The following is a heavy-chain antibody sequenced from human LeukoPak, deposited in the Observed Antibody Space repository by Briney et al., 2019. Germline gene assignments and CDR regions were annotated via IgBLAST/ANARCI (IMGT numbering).Heavy chain of an antibody. CDR2: INHSGST. CDR1: GGSFSGCY. Sequence: PSETLSLTCAVYGGSFSGCYWSWIRQPPGKGLEWIGEINHSGSTNYNPSLKSRVTISVDTSKNQFSLKPSSVTAADTAVYYCARRRGDFWSDYYAFDYWGQGTLVTISS. V-gene: IGHV4-34*01. J-gene: IGHJ4*02. CDR3: ARRRGDFWSDYYAFDY. D-gene: IGHD3-3*01.